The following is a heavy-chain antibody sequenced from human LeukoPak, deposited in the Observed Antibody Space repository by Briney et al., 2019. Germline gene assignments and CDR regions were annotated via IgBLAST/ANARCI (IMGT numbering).Heavy chain of an antibody. CDR1: GFSFSAYW. Sequence: GGSLRLSCAASGFSFSAYWMQRVRQPAGKGLMWGSHISIDGNIKRYADSVKGRFTISRDDAKNTLYLEMNSLRAEDTAVYYCARGNPLIDYWGQGTLVTVSS. CDR3: ARGNPLIDY. J-gene: IGHJ4*02. CDR2: ISIDGNIK. V-gene: IGHV3-74*01.